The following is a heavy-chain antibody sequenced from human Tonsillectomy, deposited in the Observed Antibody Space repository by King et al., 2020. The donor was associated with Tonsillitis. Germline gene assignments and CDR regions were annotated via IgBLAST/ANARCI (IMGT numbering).Heavy chain of an antibody. D-gene: IGHD2-15*01. CDR1: GYTFINYD. Sequence: VQLVESGAEVKKPGASVKVSCKASGYTFINYDLTWVRRATGQGLEWMGWMNPKSGNTGYAQKFQGRVTMTRNASISTAYMELSSLRSEDTAVYYCARGALGRGWSPDYWGQGTLVTVSS. CDR2: MNPKSGNT. CDR3: ARGALGRGWSPDY. J-gene: IGHJ4*02. V-gene: IGHV1-8*02.